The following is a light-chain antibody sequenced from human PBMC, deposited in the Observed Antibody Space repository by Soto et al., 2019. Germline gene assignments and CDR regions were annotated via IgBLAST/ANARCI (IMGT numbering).Light chain of an antibody. CDR1: QSVNSNY. CDR3: QQSVTSPPA. Sequence: EIVLTQSPGTLSLSPGERATLSCRATQSVNSNYLAWYQQKPGQAPRLLIYGTSSRATGIPDRFSGSGSGTDFTLPISRLEPEESAVYYCQQSVTSPPAFGGGTKVEIK. CDR2: GTS. V-gene: IGKV3-20*01. J-gene: IGKJ4*01.